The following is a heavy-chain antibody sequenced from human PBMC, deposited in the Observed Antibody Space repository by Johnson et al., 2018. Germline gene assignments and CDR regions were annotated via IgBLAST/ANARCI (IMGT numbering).Heavy chain of an antibody. CDR2: IYYSGST. CDR1: GGSISSSSYY. D-gene: IGHD3-22*01. Sequence: QVQLQESGPGLVKPSETLSLTCTVSGGSISSSSYYWGWIRQPPGKGLEWIGSIYYSGSTYYNPSLKSRVTISVDTSKNQFSQKLSSVTAADTAVYYCARVEGNYYGSSGYPLDALDVWGQGTTVTVSS. J-gene: IGHJ3*01. V-gene: IGHV4-39*01. CDR3: ARVEGNYYGSSGYPLDALDV.